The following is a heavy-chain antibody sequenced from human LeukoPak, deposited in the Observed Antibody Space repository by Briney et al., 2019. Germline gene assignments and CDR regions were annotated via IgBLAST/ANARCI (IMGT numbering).Heavy chain of an antibody. D-gene: IGHD1-26*01. CDR3: ARDPYSGSYGDYYYYYMDV. CDR2: ISPTSSYI. CDR1: GFTFSSYS. J-gene: IGHJ6*03. V-gene: IGHV3-21*01. Sequence: PGGSLRLSCAASGFTFSSYSMNWVRQAPGKGLEWVSSISPTSSYIYYAGSVKGRFTISRDNAKNSLYLQMNSLRAEDTAVYYCARDPYSGSYGDYYYYYMDVWGKGTTVTISS.